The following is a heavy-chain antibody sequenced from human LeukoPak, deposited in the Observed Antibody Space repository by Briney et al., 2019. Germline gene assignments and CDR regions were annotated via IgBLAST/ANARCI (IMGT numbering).Heavy chain of an antibody. V-gene: IGHV1-18*01. CDR2: ISAYNGNT. CDR1: GYTFTSYG. Sequence: ASVKVSCKASGYTFTSYGISWVRQAPGQGLEWMGWISAYNGNTNYAQKLQGRVTMTTDTSTSTAYMELRSLRSDDTAVYYCARDSDIVVVVSARGLDYWGQGTLVTVSS. CDR3: ARDSDIVVVVSARGLDY. D-gene: IGHD2-15*01. J-gene: IGHJ4*02.